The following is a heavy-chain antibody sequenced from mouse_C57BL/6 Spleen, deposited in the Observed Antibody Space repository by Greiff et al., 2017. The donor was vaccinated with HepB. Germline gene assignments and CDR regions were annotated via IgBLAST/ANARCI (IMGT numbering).Heavy chain of an antibody. CDR2: IYPGDGDT. D-gene: IGHD3-1*01. CDR1: GYAFSSSW. J-gene: IGHJ2*01. Sequence: VQLQQSGPELVKPGASVKISCKASGYAFSSSWMNWVKQRPGKGLEWIGRIYPGDGDTNYNGKFKGKATLTADKSSSTAYMQLSSLTSEDSAVYFSARQNGLYYFDYWGQGTTLTVSS. V-gene: IGHV1-82*01. CDR3: ARQNGLYYFDY.